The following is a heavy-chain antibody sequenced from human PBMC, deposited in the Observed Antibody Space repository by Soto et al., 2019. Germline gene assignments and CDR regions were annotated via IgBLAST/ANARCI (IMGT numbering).Heavy chain of an antibody. V-gene: IGHV1-69*13. D-gene: IGHD1-26*01. CDR2: IIPIFGTA. CDR1: GGTFSSYA. Sequence: SVKVSCKASGGTFSSYAISWVRQAPGQGLEWMGGIIPIFGTANYAQKFQGRVTITADESTSTAYMELSSLRSEDTAVYYCARGYSGSYVGEYYFDYWGQGTLVTVSS. CDR3: ARGYSGSYVGEYYFDY. J-gene: IGHJ4*02.